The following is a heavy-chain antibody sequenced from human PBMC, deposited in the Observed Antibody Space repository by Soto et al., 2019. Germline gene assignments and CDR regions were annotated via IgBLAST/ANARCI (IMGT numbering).Heavy chain of an antibody. CDR1: GGSISSSSYY. Sequence: SETLSLTCTVSGGSISSSSYYWGWIRQPPGKGLEWIGSIYYSGSTYYNPSLKSRVTISVDTSKNQFSLKLSSVTAADTAVYYCARHPQRVKPARQGVYWGQGTLVTVSS. J-gene: IGHJ4*02. V-gene: IGHV4-39*01. CDR3: ARHPQRVKPARQGVY. D-gene: IGHD2-8*01. CDR2: IYYSGST.